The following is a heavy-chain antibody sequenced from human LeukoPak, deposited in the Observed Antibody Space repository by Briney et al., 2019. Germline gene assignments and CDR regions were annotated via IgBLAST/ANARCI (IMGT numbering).Heavy chain of an antibody. CDR2: MNPNSGNT. D-gene: IGHD2-2*02. J-gene: IGHJ4*02. V-gene: IGHV1-8*01. CDR1: GYTFTSYD. CDR3: ARGNYCSSTSCYNGVGEY. Sequence: ASVKVSCKASGYTFTSYDINWVRQATGQGLEWMRWMNPNSGNTGYAQKFQGRVTMTRNTSISTAYMELSSLRSEDTAVYYCARGNYCSSTSCYNGVGEYWGQGTLVTVSS.